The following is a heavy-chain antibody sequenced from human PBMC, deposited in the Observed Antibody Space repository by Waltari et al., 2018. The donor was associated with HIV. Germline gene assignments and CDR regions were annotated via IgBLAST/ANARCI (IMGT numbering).Heavy chain of an antibody. CDR3: ARGSAYCSGGSCYLVGYFDY. V-gene: IGHV4-31*03. Sequence: QVQLQESGPGLVKPSQTLSLTCTVSGGSINNGGYYWSWIRQHPGKGLEWIGYIYYSGSTYYNPSLKRRVTISVDRSKNRFSLKLSSVTAADTAVYYCARGSAYCSGGSCYLVGYFDYWGQGTLVTVSS. D-gene: IGHD2-15*01. CDR2: IYYSGST. J-gene: IGHJ4*02. CDR1: GGSINNGGYY.